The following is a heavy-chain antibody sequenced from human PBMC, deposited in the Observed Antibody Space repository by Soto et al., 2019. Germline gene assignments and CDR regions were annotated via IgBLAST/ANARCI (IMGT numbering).Heavy chain of an antibody. J-gene: IGHJ3*02. CDR2: ISGSGGST. Sequence: GGSLRLSCAASGFTFSSYAMTWVRQAPGKGLEWVSVISGSGGSTYFADSVKGRFTISRDNSKNTLYLQMGSLRAEDMAVYYCARDPGADILSIPAFDIWGQGTMVTVS. V-gene: IGHV3-23*01. CDR1: GFTFSSYA. D-gene: IGHD3-9*01. CDR3: ARDPGADILSIPAFDI.